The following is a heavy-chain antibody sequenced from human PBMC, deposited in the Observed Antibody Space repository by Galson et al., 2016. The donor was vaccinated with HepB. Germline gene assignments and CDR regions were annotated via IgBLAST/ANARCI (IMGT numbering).Heavy chain of an antibody. V-gene: IGHV1-18*01. CDR3: ARGLYDSSGYDY. J-gene: IGHJ4*02. CDR2: ISGYDDNT. CDR1: GYTFTSYG. Sequence: SVKVSCKASGYTFTSYGISWVRQAPGQGPEWMGWISGYDDNTNYAQKFRGRATMTTDTSPSTAYMELRSLTSDDTAVYYCARGLYDSSGYDYWGPGTLVTVSS. D-gene: IGHD3-22*01.